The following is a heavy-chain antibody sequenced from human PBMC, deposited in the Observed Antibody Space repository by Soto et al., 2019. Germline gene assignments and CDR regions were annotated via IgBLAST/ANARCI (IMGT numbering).Heavy chain of an antibody. J-gene: IGHJ4*02. D-gene: IGHD6-19*01. CDR2: ISFYNGHT. CDR1: GDTVTKYG. CDR3: ASATTIAVAGKEP. V-gene: IGHV1-18*01. Sequence: QVQLVQSGGEVKKPGASVKVSCKASGDTVTKYGISWVRQAPGQGLEWLGWISFYNGHTNYALKFPARTTFTTDTSTSTASMELRSLTSDDTAVYYCASATTIAVAGKEPWGQGTLVTVSS.